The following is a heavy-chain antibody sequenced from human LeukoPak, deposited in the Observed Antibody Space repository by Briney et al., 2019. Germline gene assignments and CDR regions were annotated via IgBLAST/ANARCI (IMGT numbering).Heavy chain of an antibody. CDR3: TRDTPQNLKRFVY. V-gene: IGHV1-18*01. D-gene: IGHD1-14*01. Sequence: ASVTVSRKASGYTLNKFGMSWLGQAPAQGLDGVGWINSYNGNTKLGEKAQGRVTMTTDTSTSTVYMELTSLRTDDPAVYFCTRDTPQNLKRFVYWGQGTLITVSS. J-gene: IGHJ4*02. CDR1: GYTLNKFG. CDR2: INSYNGNT.